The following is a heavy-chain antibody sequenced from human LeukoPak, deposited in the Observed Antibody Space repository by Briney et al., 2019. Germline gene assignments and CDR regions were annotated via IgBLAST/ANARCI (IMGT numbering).Heavy chain of an antibody. CDR3: AKDRAIWFGELSYYFDY. D-gene: IGHD3-10*01. J-gene: IGHJ4*02. CDR2: ISYDGSNK. CDR1: GFTFSSYG. Sequence: PGGSLRLSCAASGFTFSSYGMRWVRQAPGKGLEWVAVISYDGSNKYYADSVKGRFTISRDNSKNTLYLQMNSLRAEDTAVYYCAKDRAIWFGELSYYFDYWGQGTLVTVSS. V-gene: IGHV3-30*18.